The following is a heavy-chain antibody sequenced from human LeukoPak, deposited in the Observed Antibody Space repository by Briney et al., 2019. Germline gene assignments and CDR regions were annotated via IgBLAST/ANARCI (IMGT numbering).Heavy chain of an antibody. V-gene: IGHV3-74*01. D-gene: IGHD2-2*02. J-gene: IGHJ4*02. CDR3: ASRDYTSSKY. CDR1: GFAFSRYW. Sequence: GGSLRLSCGASGFAFSRYWMHWVRQAPGKGLVWVSDINSDGSITRYADSVKGRFTISRDNAKNTLYLQMNSLRAKDTAVYYCASRDYTSSKYWGQGTLVTVSS. CDR2: INSDGSIT.